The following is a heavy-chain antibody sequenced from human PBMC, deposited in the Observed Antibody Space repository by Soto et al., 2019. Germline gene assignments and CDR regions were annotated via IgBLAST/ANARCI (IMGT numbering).Heavy chain of an antibody. D-gene: IGHD3-3*01. CDR2: IRNKAYGATT. CDR3: SRFRNNLWKFDY. V-gene: IGHV3-49*03. J-gene: IGHJ4*02. CDR1: GFTFGDYS. Sequence: GGSLRLSCTASGFTFGDYSMSWFRQTPGKGLEWVGFIRNKAYGATTDYAASVKGRFTISRDDSEGIAYLQMNSLKTEDTAVYFCSRFRNNLWKFDYWGQGTLVTVSS.